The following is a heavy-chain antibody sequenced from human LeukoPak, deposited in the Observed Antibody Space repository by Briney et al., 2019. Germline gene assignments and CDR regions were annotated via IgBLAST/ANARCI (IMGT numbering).Heavy chain of an antibody. CDR1: GYTFTGYY. D-gene: IGHD2-2*01. Sequence: ASVKVSCKASGYTFTGYYLHWVRQAPGQGLEWMGWINPNSGGTNYAQKFQGSVTMTRDTSISTAYMELSRLRSDDTAVYYCARGYCSSTSCNDAFDIWGQGTMVTVSS. CDR3: ARGYCSSTSCNDAFDI. V-gene: IGHV1-2*02. J-gene: IGHJ3*02. CDR2: INPNSGGT.